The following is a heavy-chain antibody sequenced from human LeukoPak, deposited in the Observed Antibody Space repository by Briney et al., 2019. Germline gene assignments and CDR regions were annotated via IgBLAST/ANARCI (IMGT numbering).Heavy chain of an antibody. CDR3: ARETRWSITGLYYYYYMDV. D-gene: IGHD4-23*01. CDR1: GGSISSYY. J-gene: IGHJ6*03. V-gene: IGHV4-4*07. Sequence: PSETLSLTCTVSGGSISSYYWSWIRQPAGKGLEWIGRIYTSGSTNYNPSLKSRVTMSVDTSKNQFSLKLSSVTAADTAVYYCARETRWSITGLYYYYYMDVWGKGTTVTISS. CDR2: IYTSGST.